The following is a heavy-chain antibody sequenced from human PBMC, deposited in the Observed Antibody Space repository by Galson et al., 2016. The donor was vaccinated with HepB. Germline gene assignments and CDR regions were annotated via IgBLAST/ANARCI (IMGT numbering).Heavy chain of an antibody. D-gene: IGHD4-17*01. V-gene: IGHV1-46*01. CDR3: AYDYGDYNFDY. CDR2: INPSGGST. CDR1: GYAFASYN. J-gene: IGHJ4*02. Sequence: SVKVSCKASGYAFASYNMHWVRQATGQGLEWMGIINPSGGSTNYAQKFQGRVTMTRDTSTSTVYMELSSLRSEDTAVYYCAYDYGDYNFDYWGQGTLVTVSS.